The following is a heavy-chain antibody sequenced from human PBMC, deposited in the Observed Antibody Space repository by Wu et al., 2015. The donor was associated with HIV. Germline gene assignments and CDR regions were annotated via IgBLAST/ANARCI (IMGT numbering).Heavy chain of an antibody. J-gene: IGHJ3*01. Sequence: QVQLVQSGAEVKKPGASVKVSCQASGYTFTDYYIHWLRQAPGQGLEWMGWINPNSGGTNYAQKFHGRVTLTRDTSIGTAYMELATLRPDDTAVYYCARDLRRSTAFDLWGQGTMVTVSS. CDR2: INPNSGGT. V-gene: IGHV1-2*02. CDR3: ARDLRRSTAFDL. CDR1: GYTFTDYY.